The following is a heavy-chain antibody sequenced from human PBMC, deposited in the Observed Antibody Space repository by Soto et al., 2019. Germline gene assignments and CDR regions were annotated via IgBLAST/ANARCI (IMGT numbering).Heavy chain of an antibody. Sequence: QVQLQESGPGLVKPSQTLSLTCTVSGGSISSGDYYWNWIRQPPGKGLEWIGSIYYSGSTYYSPSLQSRVTLSVGTSNYQFSLKLSSLTAADTAVYYCFRGDPGACSSTSCSYSFDLWGLWTMVAVSS. CDR2: IYYSGST. J-gene: IGHJ3*01. D-gene: IGHD2-2*01. CDR1: GGSISSGDYY. V-gene: IGHV4-30-4*01. CDR3: FRGDPGACSSTSCSYSFDL.